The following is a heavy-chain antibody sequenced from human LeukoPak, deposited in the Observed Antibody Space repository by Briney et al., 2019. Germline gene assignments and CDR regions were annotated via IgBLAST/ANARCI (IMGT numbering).Heavy chain of an antibody. CDR3: AKDRRDGYPPCLDY. CDR1: GFTFSSYG. J-gene: IGHJ4*02. Sequence: PGGSLRLSCAASGFTFSSYGMHWVRQAPGKGLEWVAVIWYDGSNKYYADSVKGRFTISRDNSRNTLYLQVNSLRAEDTAVYYCAKDRRDGYPPCLDYWGQGTLVTVSS. CDR2: IWYDGSNK. D-gene: IGHD5-24*01. V-gene: IGHV3-33*06.